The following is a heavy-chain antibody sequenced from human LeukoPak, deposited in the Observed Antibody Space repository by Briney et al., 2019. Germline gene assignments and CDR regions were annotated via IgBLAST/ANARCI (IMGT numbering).Heavy chain of an antibody. V-gene: IGHV4-4*07. D-gene: IGHD5-24*01. Sequence: SETLSLTCSVSGYYISSGYYWSWIRQPAGKGLEWIGRIYTSGSTNYNPSLKSRVTMSVDTSKNQFSLKLSSVTAADTAVYYCARWARRWLHSHFDYWGQGTLVTVSS. J-gene: IGHJ4*02. CDR2: IYTSGST. CDR1: GYYISSGYY. CDR3: ARWARRWLHSHFDY.